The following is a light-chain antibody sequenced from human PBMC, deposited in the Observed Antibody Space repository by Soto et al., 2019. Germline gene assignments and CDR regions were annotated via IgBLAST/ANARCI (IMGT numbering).Light chain of an antibody. CDR2: EVS. V-gene: IGLV2-14*01. Sequence: QSALTQPASVSGSPGQSVTISCTGTSSDVGAYNYVSWYQQHPGKAPKLMIYEVSNRPSGVSNRFSGSKSGNTASLTLSGLQAEDEADYYCNSYTGSSTRFVFGTGTKLTVL. J-gene: IGLJ1*01. CDR3: NSYTGSSTRFV. CDR1: SSDVGAYNY.